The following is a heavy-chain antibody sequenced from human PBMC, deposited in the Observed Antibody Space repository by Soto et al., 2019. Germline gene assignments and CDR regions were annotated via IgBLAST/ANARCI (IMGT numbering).Heavy chain of an antibody. CDR2: ISYSGSP. J-gene: IGHJ4*02. V-gene: IGHV4-59*01. CDR3: ASATGYYTEQYFDY. D-gene: IGHD3-9*01. Sequence: QVQLQESGPGLVKPSETLSLTCAVSGGSINSYYWSWIRQPPGKGLEWIGYISYSGSPNYNPTLTSRVTLSVDISKRQFSLQVSSVTAADTAVYYCASATGYYTEQYFDYWGQGTVVTVSS. CDR1: GGSINSYY.